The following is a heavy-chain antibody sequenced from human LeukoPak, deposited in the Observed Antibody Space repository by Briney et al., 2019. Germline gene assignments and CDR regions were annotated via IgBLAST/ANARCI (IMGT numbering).Heavy chain of an antibody. CDR3: ARGYYDSSGYSQPFDY. Sequence: TSETLSLTCTVSGGSISRYYWSWIRQPPGKGLEWIGYIYYSGSTNYNPSLKSRATISVDTSKNQFSLKLSSVTAADTAVYYCARGYYDSSGYSQPFDYWGQGTLVTVSS. J-gene: IGHJ4*02. CDR2: IYYSGST. D-gene: IGHD3-22*01. V-gene: IGHV4-59*01. CDR1: GGSISRYY.